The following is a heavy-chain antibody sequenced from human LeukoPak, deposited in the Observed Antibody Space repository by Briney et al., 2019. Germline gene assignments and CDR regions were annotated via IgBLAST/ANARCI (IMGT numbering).Heavy chain of an antibody. Sequence: GGSLRLSCAASGFTFSSYSMNWVRQAPGKGLEWVSSISSSSSYIYYADSVKGRFTISRDNAKNSLYLQMNSLRAGDTAVYYCAGSIRFLEWSQFDYWGQGTLVTVSS. J-gene: IGHJ4*02. CDR2: ISSSSSYI. CDR3: AGSIRFLEWSQFDY. CDR1: GFTFSSYS. D-gene: IGHD3-3*01. V-gene: IGHV3-21*01.